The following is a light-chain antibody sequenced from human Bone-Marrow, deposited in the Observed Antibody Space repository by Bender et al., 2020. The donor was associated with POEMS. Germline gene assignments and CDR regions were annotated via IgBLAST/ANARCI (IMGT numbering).Light chain of an antibody. CDR1: NIGSKS. Sequence: SYVLSQPPSVSVAPGKTARIACGGNNIGSKSVHWYQQKPGQAPVLVVFGDNDRPSGIPERFSGSNSGNTATLTISTVEAGDEADYYCQLWDTSSDQMVFGGGTTVAVL. J-gene: IGLJ2*01. CDR3: QLWDTSSDQMV. CDR2: GDN. V-gene: IGLV3-21*03.